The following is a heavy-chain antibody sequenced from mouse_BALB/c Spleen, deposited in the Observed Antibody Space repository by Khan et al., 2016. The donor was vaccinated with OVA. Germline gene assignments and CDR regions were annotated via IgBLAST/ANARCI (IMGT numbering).Heavy chain of an antibody. CDR3: TKAVGGFAS. J-gene: IGHJ2*02. CDR1: GFAFSNYW. Sequence: EVKLEESGGGLVQPGGSMKLSCVASGFAFSNYWMNWVRQSPEKGLDWDAEIRLKSNNYATHYAEFVIGRFTISRDDSKSSVYLPLTNFRAEDPGIYYCTKAVGGFASWGQGTSLTVSS. D-gene: IGHD1-1*02. CDR2: IRLKSNNYAT. V-gene: IGHV6-6*02.